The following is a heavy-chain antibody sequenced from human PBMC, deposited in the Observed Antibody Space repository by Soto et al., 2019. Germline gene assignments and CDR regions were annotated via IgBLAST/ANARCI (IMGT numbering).Heavy chain of an antibody. CDR3: AITGAGYYIV. V-gene: IGHV3-53*01. CDR1: GFTVSSNY. Sequence: LGLSCAASGFTVSSNYLSWVRQAPGKGLEWVSVIFSADNTHYADSVKGRFTISRDNSKNTVFLQMNSLRAEDTAVYYCAITGAGYYIVWGQGTPVTVSS. J-gene: IGHJ4*02. CDR2: IFSADNT. D-gene: IGHD3-3*01.